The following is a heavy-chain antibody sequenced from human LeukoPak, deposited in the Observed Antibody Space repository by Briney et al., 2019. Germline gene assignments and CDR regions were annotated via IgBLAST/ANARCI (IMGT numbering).Heavy chain of an antibody. J-gene: IGHJ4*02. D-gene: IGHD6-19*01. CDR2: ISAYNGDT. V-gene: IGHV1-18*01. CDR1: GYTFNRHG. Sequence: ASVKVSCKASGYTFNRHGISWARQAPGQGLEWMGWISAYNGDTKHAQKFQGRVTLTIDTSTSTAYMELRSLRSDNTAMYYCARDPSNTSGWYIYFDYWGQGTLVTVSS. CDR3: ARDPSNTSGWYIYFDY.